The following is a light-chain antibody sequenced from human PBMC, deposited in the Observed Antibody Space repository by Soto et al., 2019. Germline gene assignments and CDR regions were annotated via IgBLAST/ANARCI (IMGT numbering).Light chain of an antibody. J-gene: IGKJ1*01. CDR1: QTISNF. Sequence: DIQMTQSPSSLSAYVGDRVTITCRASQTISNFLNWYQQKPGKAPNLLIYAASGLQSGVPSRFSASGSGTDFPLKITSLQTEDFATYFCQQSSSTPRTFGQATRVELK. CDR3: QQSSSTPRT. CDR2: AAS. V-gene: IGKV1-39*01.